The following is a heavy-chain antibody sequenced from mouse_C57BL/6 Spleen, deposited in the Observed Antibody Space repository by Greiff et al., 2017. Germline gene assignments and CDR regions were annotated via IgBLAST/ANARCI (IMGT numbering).Heavy chain of an antibody. CDR3: ARGPLYYGNYRGYFDV. D-gene: IGHD2-1*01. J-gene: IGHJ1*03. V-gene: IGHV1-52*01. CDR1: GYTFTSYW. CDR2: IDPSDSDT. Sequence: QVQLQQSGAELVRPGSSVKLSCKASGYTFTSYWMPWVKQRPIQGLVWIGNIDPSDSDTPYNQKFKDNALLTVDKSSSTAYMRLSSLTSEDSAVYYCARGPLYYGNYRGYFDVGGTGTTVTVSP.